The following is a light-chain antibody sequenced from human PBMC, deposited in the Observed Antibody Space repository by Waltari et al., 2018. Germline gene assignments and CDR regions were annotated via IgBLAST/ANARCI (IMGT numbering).Light chain of an antibody. V-gene: IGKV3-11*01. CDR1: QSISSQ. Sequence: IVSTQSPATLSLSPGDRATLSCTASQSISSQLAWYQQRPGQAPRILIYDASNRAAGIPARFSGSGSGTDFSLTISSLEPEDFVVYYCQLRGHWPMYTFGQGTKLEIK. CDR3: QLRGHWPMYT. CDR2: DAS. J-gene: IGKJ2*01.